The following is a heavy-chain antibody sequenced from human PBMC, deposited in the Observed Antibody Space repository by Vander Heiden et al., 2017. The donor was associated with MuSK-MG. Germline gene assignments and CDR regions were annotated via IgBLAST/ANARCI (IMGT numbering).Heavy chain of an antibody. CDR3: TRGKSAAAGASGY. CDR1: GFTSSNHA. V-gene: IGHV3-30-3*01. D-gene: IGHD6-13*01. Sequence: QVHLVESGGGVVQPGKSLRLSCAASGFTSSNHALHWVRQAPGKGLEWVARISYDGSTEYCSDSVQGRFTISRDNSKQTLYLQMNSLRDEDTAVYYCTRGKSAAAGASGYWGQGALVTVSS. CDR2: ISYDGSTE. J-gene: IGHJ4*02.